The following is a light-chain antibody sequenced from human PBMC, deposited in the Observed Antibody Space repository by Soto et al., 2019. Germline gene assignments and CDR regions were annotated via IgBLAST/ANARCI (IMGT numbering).Light chain of an antibody. V-gene: IGKV3-11*01. CDR2: DAS. CDR1: QSVSNY. CDR3: QQRSNWPLLT. Sequence: EIVLTQSPATLSLSPGDRATLSCRASQSVSNYLAWYQQKPGQAPRLLIYDASNRATGIPARFSGSGSGTDFTLPISSLEPEDFAVYYCQQRSNWPLLTFGGGTKVEIK. J-gene: IGKJ4*01.